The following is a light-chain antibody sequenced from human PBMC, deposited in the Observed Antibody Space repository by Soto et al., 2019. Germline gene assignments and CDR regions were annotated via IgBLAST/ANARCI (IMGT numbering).Light chain of an antibody. J-gene: IGLJ1*01. CDR3: ASLTTTSFV. Sequence: QSVLTQPASVSGSPGQSITISCTGTSSDVGAYNFVSWYQHHPDKAPELMISEVSNRPSGVSDRFSGSKSGNTASLTISGLQAEDEADYYCASLTTTSFVFGTGTKVTVL. V-gene: IGLV2-14*01. CDR2: EVS. CDR1: SSDVGAYNF.